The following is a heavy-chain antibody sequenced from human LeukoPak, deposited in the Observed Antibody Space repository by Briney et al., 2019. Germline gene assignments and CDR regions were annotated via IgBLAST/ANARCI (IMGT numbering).Heavy chain of an antibody. V-gene: IGHV4-59*01. CDR3: ARGGSGSWYFDL. Sequence: SETLSLTCTVSGGSISSYYWSWLRQPPGKGLEWIGYIYYSGSTNYNPSLKSRVTISVDTSKHQFSLKLSSVTAADTAVYYCARGGSGSWYFDLWGRGTLVTVSS. D-gene: IGHD3-22*01. CDR1: GGSISSYY. CDR2: IYYSGST. J-gene: IGHJ2*01.